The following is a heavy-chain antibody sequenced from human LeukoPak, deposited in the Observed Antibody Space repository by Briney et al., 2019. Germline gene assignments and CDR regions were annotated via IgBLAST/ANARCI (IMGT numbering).Heavy chain of an antibody. D-gene: IGHD2-15*01. V-gene: IGHV4-39*01. CDR1: GGSISTSDYN. CDR3: ARTGMVGAADY. Sequence: SETLSLTCTVSGGSISTSDYNWCCIRQPPGKGLEWIGSINYSGNTYYNPSLKSRVTISVDTSKNQFSLKLSSVPAADTAVYYCARTGMVGAADYWGQGTLVTVSS. CDR2: INYSGNT. J-gene: IGHJ4*02.